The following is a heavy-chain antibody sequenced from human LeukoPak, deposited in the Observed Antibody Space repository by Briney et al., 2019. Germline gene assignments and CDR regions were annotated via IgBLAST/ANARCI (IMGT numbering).Heavy chain of an antibody. CDR1: GYTFSSYG. CDR2: ISYDGSNK. CDR3: AKGRGSGSSSPEFDY. J-gene: IGHJ4*02. Sequence: GRSLRLSCAASGYTFSSYGMHWVRQAPGKGLEWVAVISYDGSNKYYADSVKGRFTISRDNSKNTLYLQMNSLRAEDTAVYYCAKGRGSGSSSPEFDYWGQGTLVTVSS. V-gene: IGHV3-30*18. D-gene: IGHD3-10*01.